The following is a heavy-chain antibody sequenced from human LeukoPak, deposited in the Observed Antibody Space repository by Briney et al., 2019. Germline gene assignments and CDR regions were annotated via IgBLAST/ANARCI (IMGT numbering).Heavy chain of an antibody. CDR3: ARTRRDGYNYYYFDY. J-gene: IGHJ4*02. Sequence: SETLSLTCTVSGGSISSYYWGWIRQPPGKGLEWIGSIYYSGSTYYNPSLKSRVTISVDTSKNQFSLKLSSVTAADTAVYYCARTRRDGYNYYYFDYWGQGTLVTVSS. CDR1: GGSISSYY. V-gene: IGHV4-39*07. D-gene: IGHD5-24*01. CDR2: IYYSGST.